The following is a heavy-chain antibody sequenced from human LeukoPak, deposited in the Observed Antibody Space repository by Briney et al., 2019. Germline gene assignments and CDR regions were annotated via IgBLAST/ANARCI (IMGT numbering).Heavy chain of an antibody. D-gene: IGHD3-22*01. Sequence: ASVKASCKASGYTFTSYYMHWVRQAPGQGLEWMGIINPIGGSTSYAQKFQGRVTMTSDMSTRTVYMQSSSLRSEDTAVYYCARGGGYYDSSGTDYWAREPWSPSPQ. V-gene: IGHV1-46*01. J-gene: IGHJ4*02. CDR2: INPIGGST. CDR1: GYTFTSYY. CDR3: ARGGGYYDSSGTDY.